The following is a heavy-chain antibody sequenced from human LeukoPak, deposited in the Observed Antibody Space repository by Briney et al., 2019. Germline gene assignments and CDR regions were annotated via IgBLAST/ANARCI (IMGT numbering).Heavy chain of an antibody. V-gene: IGHV1-18*01. Sequence: GASVKVSCKASGYSFTNYGINWVRQAPGQGLEWMGWISGYNGNTNYAQKFQGRVTMTTDTSTSTAYMELRSLRSDDTAVYYCAREAPCGSGSQSFDYWGQGTLVTVSS. D-gene: IGHD3-10*01. CDR3: AREAPCGSGSQSFDY. CDR2: ISGYNGNT. J-gene: IGHJ4*02. CDR1: GYSFTNYG.